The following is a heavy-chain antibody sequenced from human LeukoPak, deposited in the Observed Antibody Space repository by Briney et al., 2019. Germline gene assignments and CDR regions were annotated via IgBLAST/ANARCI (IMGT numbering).Heavy chain of an antibody. CDR1: GFTFSSYA. CDR2: I. J-gene: IGHJ4*02. Sequence: GGSLRLSCAASGFTFSSYAMSWVRQAPGKGLEWVSAIKGRFTISRDNSKNTLYLQMNSLRDEDTAVYYCARGSSAALRFLEWLFLDYWGQGNLVTVSS. V-gene: IGHV3-23*01. CDR3: ARGSSAALRFLEWLFLDY. D-gene: IGHD3-3*01.